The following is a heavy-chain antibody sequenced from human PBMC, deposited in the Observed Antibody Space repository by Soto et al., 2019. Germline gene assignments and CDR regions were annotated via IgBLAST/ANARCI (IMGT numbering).Heavy chain of an antibody. CDR2: IYYDGST. J-gene: IGHJ5*02. D-gene: IGHD6-25*01. V-gene: IGHV4-59*01. CDR1: GGSISTYY. CDR3: ARDQLSSGLYVWFDP. Sequence: SETLSLTCTVSGGSISTYYWSWIRQPPGKGLEWIGYIYYDGSTSYNPSLRSRVTISVDTSKNQFSLILSSVTSADTAAYYCARDQLSSGLYVWFDPWGQGTLVTVSS.